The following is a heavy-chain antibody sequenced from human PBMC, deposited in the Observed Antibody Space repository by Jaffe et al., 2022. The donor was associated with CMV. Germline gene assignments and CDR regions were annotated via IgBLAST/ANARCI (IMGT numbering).Heavy chain of an antibody. CDR1: GFTFSSFA. CDR3: ARGTTDCSGGSCYPDY. J-gene: IGHJ4*02. CDR2: ISDSSNYI. Sequence: VQLVESGGGLVKPGGSLKLSCAASGFTFSSFAMNWVRQAPGKGLEWVSSISDSSNYIYYADSLKGRFTISRDNAKSSLYLQMNNLRAEDTAVYYCARGTTDCSGGSCYPDYWGQGTLVTVSS. V-gene: IGHV3-21*02. D-gene: IGHD2-15*01.